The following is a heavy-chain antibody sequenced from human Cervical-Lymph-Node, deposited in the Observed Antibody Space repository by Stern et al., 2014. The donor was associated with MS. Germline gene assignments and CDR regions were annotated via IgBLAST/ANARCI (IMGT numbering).Heavy chain of an antibody. CDR1: GYTFTDYY. J-gene: IGHJ4*02. CDR2: YNPSSGST. Sequence: QVQLVQSGAEVKKPGASVKVSCKASGYTFTDYYLHWVRQAPGQGLEWMGLYNPSSGSTTYARKFQGSVAMTTESSTSTLYMELSSLRSDDTAFYYCARGTGYSYYLDYWGQGTLVTVSS. D-gene: IGHD3/OR15-3a*01. V-gene: IGHV1-46*01. CDR3: ARGTGYSYYLDY.